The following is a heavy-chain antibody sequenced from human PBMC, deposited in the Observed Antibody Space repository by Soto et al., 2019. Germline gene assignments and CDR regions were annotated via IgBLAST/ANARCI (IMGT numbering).Heavy chain of an antibody. J-gene: IGHJ6*02. CDR2: ISSSSTYI. CDR1: GFTFSAYS. V-gene: IGHV3-21*01. D-gene: IGHD3-10*01. Sequence: PGGSLRLSCAASGFTFSAYSMNWVRQVPGKGLEWVSSISSSSTYIYYADSVKGRLTISRDNAKNSLYLQMNSLRAEDTAVYYCARDGYYDGSGTYSHYYGMDVWGQGTTVTVSS. CDR3: ARDGYYDGSGTYSHYYGMDV.